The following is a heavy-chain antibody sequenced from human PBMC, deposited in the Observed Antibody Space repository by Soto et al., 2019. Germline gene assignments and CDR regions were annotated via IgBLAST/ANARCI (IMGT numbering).Heavy chain of an antibody. J-gene: IGHJ5*02. D-gene: IGHD3-10*01. CDR2: ISAYNGYT. V-gene: IGHV1-18*04. CDR1: GYTFTSHS. CDR3: ARVGYYYGSGSYVFDP. Sequence: QVQLVQSGAEVKKPGASVKVSCKASGYTFTSHSIIWVRRAPGEGLEWVGWISAYNGYTNSEENFQGRVTMTTDASKNTAYMEVRSLRSDDTAVYYCARVGYYYGSGSYVFDPWGQGTLVTVSS.